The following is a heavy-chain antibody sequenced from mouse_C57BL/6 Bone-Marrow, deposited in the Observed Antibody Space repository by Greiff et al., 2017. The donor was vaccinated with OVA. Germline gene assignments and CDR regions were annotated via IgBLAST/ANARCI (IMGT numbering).Heavy chain of an antibody. D-gene: IGHD2-1*01. CDR2: IHPNSGST. CDR1: GYTFTSYW. Sequence: VQLQQPGAELVKPGASVKLSCKASGYTFTSYWMHWVKQRPGQGLEWIGMIHPNSGSTNYNAKFKSKATLTVDKSSSTAYMQLSSLTSEDSAVYYCASGKGYFDYWGQGTTLTVSS. V-gene: IGHV1-64*01. CDR3: ASGKGYFDY. J-gene: IGHJ2*01.